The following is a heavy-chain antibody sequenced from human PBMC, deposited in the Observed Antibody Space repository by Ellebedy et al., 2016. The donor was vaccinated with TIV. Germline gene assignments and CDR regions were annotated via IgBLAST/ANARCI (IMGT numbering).Heavy chain of an antibody. D-gene: IGHD4-23*01. CDR3: ARSAYYGGQGYYFDY. CDR2: INTDGRTT. Sequence: GGSLRLXYAASGFTFSTYWIHWVRQAPGEGLVWVSRINTDGRTTTYADSVKGRFTISRDNAENKVHLQMNSLRAEDTAVYYCARSAYYGGQGYYFDYWGQGTLVTVSS. J-gene: IGHJ4*02. V-gene: IGHV3-74*01. CDR1: GFTFSTYW.